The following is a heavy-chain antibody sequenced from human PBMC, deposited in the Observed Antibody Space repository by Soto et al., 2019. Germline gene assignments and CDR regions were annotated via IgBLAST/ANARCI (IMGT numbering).Heavy chain of an antibody. D-gene: IGHD6-19*01. CDR2: IYYSGST. J-gene: IGHJ4*02. V-gene: IGHV4-30-4*01. CDR1: GGSISSGDYY. Sequence: QVQLQESGPGLVKPSQTLSLTCTVSGGSISSGDYYWSWIRQPPGKGLEWIGYIYYSGSTYYNPSLKSRVTISVDTSKNQFSLKLSSVTAADTAVYYCARAPVEQWLVYYFDYWGQGTLVTVSS. CDR3: ARAPVEQWLVYYFDY.